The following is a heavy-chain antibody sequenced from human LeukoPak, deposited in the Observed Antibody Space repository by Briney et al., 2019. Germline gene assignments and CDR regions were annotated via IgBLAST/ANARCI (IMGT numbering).Heavy chain of an antibody. CDR3: AREGYCSGGSCYPQYFYYGMDV. J-gene: IGHJ6*04. CDR1: GFTLSSYE. V-gene: IGHV3-48*03. D-gene: IGHD2-15*01. Sequence: PRGSLRLSCAASGFTLSSYEMNWVRQAPGKGLEWVSYISSSGSTIYYADSVKGRFTISRDNAKNSLYLQMNSLRAEDTAVYYCAREGYCSGGSCYPQYFYYGMDVWGKGTTVTVSS. CDR2: ISSSGSTI.